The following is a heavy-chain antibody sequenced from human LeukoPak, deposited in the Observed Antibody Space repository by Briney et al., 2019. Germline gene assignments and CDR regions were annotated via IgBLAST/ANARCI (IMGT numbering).Heavy chain of an antibody. V-gene: IGHV4-59*11. Sequence: SETLSLTCTVSRGSISGHYWSWIRQSPGKGLEWIGNIYYSGNTNYNPSLKSRVTISIDTSRIHFSLHLSSVTALDTAVYYCASRPNSGYDSGDYWGQGTLVTVSS. J-gene: IGHJ4*02. D-gene: IGHD5-12*01. CDR3: ASRPNSGYDSGDY. CDR1: RGSISGHY. CDR2: IYYSGNT.